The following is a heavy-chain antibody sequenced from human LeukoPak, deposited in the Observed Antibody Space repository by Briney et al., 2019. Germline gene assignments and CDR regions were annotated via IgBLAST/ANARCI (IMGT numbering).Heavy chain of an antibody. J-gene: IGHJ4*02. CDR3: ARVPGFI. V-gene: IGHV3-66*01. CDR1: GFTFSSYA. D-gene: IGHD3-10*01. CDR2: IYSGGST. Sequence: GGSLRLSCAASGFTFSSYAMNWVRQAPGKGLEWVSVIYSGGSTYYADSVKGRFTISRDNSKNTLYLQMNSLRAEDTAVYYCARVPGFIWGQGTLVTVSS.